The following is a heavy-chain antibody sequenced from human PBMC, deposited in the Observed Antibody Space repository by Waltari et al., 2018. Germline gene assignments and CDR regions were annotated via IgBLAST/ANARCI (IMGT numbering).Heavy chain of an antibody. J-gene: IGHJ4*02. CDR3: ARARSEGSGSYYHY. CDR2: INHSGST. D-gene: IGHD3-10*01. Sequence: QVQLQQWGAGLLKPSETLSLTCAVYGGSFSGYYWSWIRQPPGKGLEWIGEINHSGSTNDNPSLKSRVSISVDTSKNQCSLKLSSVTAADTAVYYCARARSEGSGSYYHYWGQGTLVTVSS. V-gene: IGHV4-34*01. CDR1: GGSFSGYY.